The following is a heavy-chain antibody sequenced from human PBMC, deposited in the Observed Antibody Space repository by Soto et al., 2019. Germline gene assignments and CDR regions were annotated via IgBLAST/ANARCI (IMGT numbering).Heavy chain of an antibody. D-gene: IGHD6-25*01. CDR1: GFTFSSYA. J-gene: IGHJ6*02. V-gene: IGHV3-23*01. Sequence: SLRLSCAASGFTFSSYAMSWVRQAPGKGLEWVSAISGSGGSTYYADSVKGRFTISRDNSKNTLYLQMNSLRAEDTAVYYCAKVFRRLYYYGMDVWGQGTTVTVSS. CDR2: ISGSGGST. CDR3: AKVFRRLYYYGMDV.